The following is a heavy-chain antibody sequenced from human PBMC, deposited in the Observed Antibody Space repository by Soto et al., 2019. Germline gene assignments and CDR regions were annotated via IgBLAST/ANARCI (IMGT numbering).Heavy chain of an antibody. Sequence: ASVKVSCKASGYTFTSYDINWVRQATGQGLEWMGWMNPNSGNTGSAQKFQGRVTMTRNTSISTAYMELTSLRPEDTAVYYCARKRRDSSSWYKWFDPWGQGTLVTV. V-gene: IGHV1-8*01. J-gene: IGHJ5*02. CDR2: MNPNSGNT. CDR3: ARKRRDSSSWYKWFDP. CDR1: GYTFTSYD. D-gene: IGHD6-13*01.